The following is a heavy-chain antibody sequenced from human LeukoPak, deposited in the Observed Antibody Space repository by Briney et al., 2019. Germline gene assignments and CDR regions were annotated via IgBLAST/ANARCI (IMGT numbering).Heavy chain of an antibody. Sequence: GSLRLSCAASGFTFDNYGINWVRQAPGKGLEWVSRIHWNGGRTGYADSVKGRFTISRDNSKNTLYLQMNSLRAEDTAVYYCAKDRPHYYYDSSGYLDYWGQGTLVTVSS. D-gene: IGHD3-22*01. J-gene: IGHJ4*02. V-gene: IGHV3-20*04. CDR2: IHWNGGRT. CDR3: AKDRPHYYYDSSGYLDY. CDR1: GFTFDNYG.